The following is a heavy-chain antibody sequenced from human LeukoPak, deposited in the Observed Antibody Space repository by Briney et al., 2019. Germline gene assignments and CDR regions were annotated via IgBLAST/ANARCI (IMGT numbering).Heavy chain of an antibody. CDR3: ARAYSYAFEP. D-gene: IGHD5-18*01. V-gene: IGHV3-23*01. CDR1: GFTFSSYA. CDR2: ISGSGGST. Sequence: LAGGSLRLSCAASGFTFSSYAMSWVRRAPGKGLEWVSAISGSGGSTYYADSVKGRFTISRDSAKNSLFLQMNTLRVEDTAVYYCARAYSYAFEPWGQGTLVTVSS. J-gene: IGHJ5*02.